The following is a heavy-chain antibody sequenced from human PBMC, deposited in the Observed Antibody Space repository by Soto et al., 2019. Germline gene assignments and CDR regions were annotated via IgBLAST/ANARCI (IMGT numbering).Heavy chain of an antibody. J-gene: IGHJ6*03. CDR1: GFTFSAYA. CDR3: AKGVYDVLSAAYRPLRYMDV. Sequence: GGSLRLSCAASGFTFSAYAMTWVRQAPGKGLEWVSTIPSSSTTSYYADSVKGRFTISRDNSKKTLFLQMNSLRAEDTALYYCAKGVYDVLSAAYRPLRYMDVSGNGTTLTVSS. V-gene: IGHV3-23*01. CDR2: IPSSSTTS. D-gene: IGHD3-3*01.